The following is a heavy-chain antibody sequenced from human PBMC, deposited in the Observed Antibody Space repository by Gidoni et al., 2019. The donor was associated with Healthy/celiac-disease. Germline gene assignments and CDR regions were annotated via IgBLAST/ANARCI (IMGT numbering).Heavy chain of an antibody. D-gene: IGHD6-19*01. V-gene: IGHV1-69*01. CDR3: ARSGSGWYPNFDY. Sequence: VQLVQSGAELKKLGSSVKFSCKASGGTFSSYAISWVRQAPGQGLVWMGGIFPIFGTANYAQKFQGRVTITADESTSTAYMELSSLRSEDTAVYYCARSGSGWYPNFDYWGQGTLVTVSS. J-gene: IGHJ4*02. CDR1: GGTFSSYA. CDR2: IFPIFGTA.